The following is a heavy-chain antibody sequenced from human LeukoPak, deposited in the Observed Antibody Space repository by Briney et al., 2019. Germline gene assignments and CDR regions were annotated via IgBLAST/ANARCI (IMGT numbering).Heavy chain of an antibody. J-gene: IGHJ4*02. CDR1: GFTFSSHD. CDR3: ARSRGDCTGGVCNGIDY. D-gene: IGHD2-8*02. Sequence: PGGSLRLSCAASGFTFSSHDMHWVRQATGKGLEWVSAIGTAGDTYYPGSVKGRFTISRENAKNSLYLQMNSLRAGDTAVYYCARSRGDCTGGVCNGIDYWGQGTLVTVSS. V-gene: IGHV3-13*01. CDR2: IGTAGDT.